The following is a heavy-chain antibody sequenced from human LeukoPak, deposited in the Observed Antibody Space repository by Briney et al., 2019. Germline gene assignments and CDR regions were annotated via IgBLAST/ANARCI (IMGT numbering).Heavy chain of an antibody. CDR1: GDSISSSSYY. V-gene: IGHV4-39*01. D-gene: IGHD7-27*01. Sequence: SSETLSLTCTVSGDSISSSSYYWGWIRQPPGKGLEWIGSIYYSGSTYYNPSLKSRVSISVDTSKNQFSLNLSSVTAADTAVYYCARVANWVNSYFDYWGQGTLVTVSS. CDR3: ARVANWVNSYFDY. CDR2: IYYSGST. J-gene: IGHJ4*02.